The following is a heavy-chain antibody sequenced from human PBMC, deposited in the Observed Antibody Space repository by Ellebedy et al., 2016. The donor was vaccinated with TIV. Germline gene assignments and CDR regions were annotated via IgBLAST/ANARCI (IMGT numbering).Heavy chain of an antibody. D-gene: IGHD3-10*01. CDR1: GFIFGTYD. J-gene: IGHJ6*02. CDR3: ARGGISWASLIRNGMDV. Sequence: GGSLRLSXAASGFIFGTYDMHWVRQAKGKGLEWVSGIDTTSYTYYLDSVEGRFTISRDNAKDSLYLHMNNLRAGDTAVYYCARGGISWASLIRNGMDVWGQGTTVTVSS. CDR2: IDTTSYT. V-gene: IGHV3-13*01.